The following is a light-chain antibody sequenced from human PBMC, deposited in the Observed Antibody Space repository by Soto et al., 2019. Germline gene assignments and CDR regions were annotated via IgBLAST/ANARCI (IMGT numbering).Light chain of an antibody. CDR1: QSVLYSSNNKNY. CDR3: QQYYA. Sequence: DIVMTQSPDSLAVSLGERATINCKSSQSVLYSSNNKNYLAWYQQKPGQPPKLLIYWASTRESGVPDRFSGSGSGTDFTLTISSLQAEDVAVYYCQQYYAFGQGTKVEIK. J-gene: IGKJ1*01. CDR2: WAS. V-gene: IGKV4-1*01.